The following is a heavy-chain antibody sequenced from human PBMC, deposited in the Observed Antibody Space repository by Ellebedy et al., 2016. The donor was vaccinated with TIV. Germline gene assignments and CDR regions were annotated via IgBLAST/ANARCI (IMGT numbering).Heavy chain of an antibody. Sequence: AASVKVSCKASGSTFTSSAVQWVRQARGQRLEWIGWIVVVSGSTTYAQKFQERVTITRDMSTSTAYMELSSLRSEDTAVYYCAAEVGVTGFQQWGQGTLVTVSS. V-gene: IGHV1-58*01. CDR3: AAEVGVTGFQQ. J-gene: IGHJ1*01. CDR1: GSTFTSSA. CDR2: IVVVSGST. D-gene: IGHD1-26*01.